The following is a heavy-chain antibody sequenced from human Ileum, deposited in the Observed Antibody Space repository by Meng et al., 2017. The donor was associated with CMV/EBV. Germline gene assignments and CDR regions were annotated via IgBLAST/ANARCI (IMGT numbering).Heavy chain of an antibody. CDR2: VNDGESIK. V-gene: IGHV3-74*01. D-gene: IGHD3-10*01. J-gene: IGHJ5*02. CDR3: GRGLRCDGYGDIDP. Sequence: EAVGGLFRAGGSVDPRAGSAGCRIRTHWMRGRGQSPAKELVGVKQVNDGESIKNYKHAVKGRFSIARGNAKNTLYLRMHSLRVGDTALYYCGRGLRCDGYGDIDPWGHGSLVTVSS. CDR1: GCRIRTHW.